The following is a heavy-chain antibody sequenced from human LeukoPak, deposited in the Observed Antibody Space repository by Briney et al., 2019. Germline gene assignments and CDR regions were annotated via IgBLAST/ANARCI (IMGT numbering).Heavy chain of an antibody. CDR3: ARGLYPLTIFIGY. V-gene: IGHV4-59*01. D-gene: IGHD3-3*01. Sequence: PSETLSLTCTVSGGSISSYYWSWIRQPPGKGLEWIGYIYYSESTNYNPSLKSRVTISVDTSKNQFSLKLSSVTAADTAVYYCARGLYPLTIFIGYWGQGTLVTVSS. CDR2: IYYSEST. CDR1: GGSISSYY. J-gene: IGHJ4*02.